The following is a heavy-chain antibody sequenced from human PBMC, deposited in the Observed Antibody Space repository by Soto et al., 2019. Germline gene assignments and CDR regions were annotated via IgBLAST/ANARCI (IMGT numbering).Heavy chain of an antibody. CDR3: ARSPITYDILTGSPHYYMAF. CDR2: IYPGDSDT. J-gene: IGHJ6*03. V-gene: IGHV5-51*01. D-gene: IGHD3-9*01. CDR1: GYSFTSYW. Sequence: GESLKISCKGSGYSFTSYWIGWVRQMPGKGLEWMGIIYPGDSDTRYSPSFQGQVTISADKSISTAYLQWSSLKASDTAMYYCARSPITYDILTGSPHYYMAFWGKGSSVTVSS.